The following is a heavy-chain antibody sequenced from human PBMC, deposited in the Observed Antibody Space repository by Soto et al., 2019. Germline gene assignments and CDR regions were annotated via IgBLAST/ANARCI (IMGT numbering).Heavy chain of an antibody. CDR1: GDSVRNQY. CDR2: IYRSGST. J-gene: IGHJ6*03. V-gene: IGHV4-4*09. D-gene: IGHD4-17*01. CDR3: ARTLDYGHMDV. Sequence: SETLSLTCTVSGDSVRNQYWSWIRRPPGRGLEWIGYIYRSGSTKYNPSLKSRLTISFDTSKNQFSLKLSSVTAADTAVYYCARTLDYGHMDVWGKGTTVTVSS.